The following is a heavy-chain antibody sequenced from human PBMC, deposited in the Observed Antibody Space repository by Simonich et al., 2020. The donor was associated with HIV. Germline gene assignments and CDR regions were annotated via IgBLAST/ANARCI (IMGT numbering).Heavy chain of an antibody. J-gene: IGHJ4*02. V-gene: IGHV3-21*01. Sequence: EVQLVESGGGLVKPGGSLRLSCAASGFTFSSYSMNWVRQAPGKVLEWVSSIRSSSSYIYYADSVKGRFTISKDNAKNSLYLQMNSLRAEDTAVYYCARDGRKGSSTSCSDYWGQGTLVTVSS. CDR3: ARDGRKGSSTSCSDY. CDR2: IRSSSSYI. D-gene: IGHD2-2*01. CDR1: GFTFSSYS.